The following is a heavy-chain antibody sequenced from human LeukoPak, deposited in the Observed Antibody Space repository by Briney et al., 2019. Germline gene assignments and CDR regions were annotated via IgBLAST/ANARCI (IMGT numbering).Heavy chain of an antibody. Sequence: ASVKVSCKASGYTFTSYDINWVRQATGQGLEWMGWMNPNSGNTGYAQKFQGRVTMTRNTSISTAYMELSSLRSEDTAVYYCAGDLSGIKGYFDYWGQGTLVTVSS. J-gene: IGHJ4*02. D-gene: IGHD1-26*01. CDR3: AGDLSGIKGYFDY. CDR2: MNPNSGNT. V-gene: IGHV1-8*01. CDR1: GYTFTSYD.